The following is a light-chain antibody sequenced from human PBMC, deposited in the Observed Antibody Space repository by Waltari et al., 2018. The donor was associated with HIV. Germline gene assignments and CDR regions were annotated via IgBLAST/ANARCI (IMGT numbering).Light chain of an antibody. CDR2: DAS. J-gene: IGKJ3*01. V-gene: IGKV3D-20*01. CDR1: QSVTSTY. Sequence: EIVLTQSPVTLSLSPGEGATLSCGASQSVTSTYLAWYQQRPGLAPRLVIYDASRRATGIPDRFRGSGSGTDFTLTISTLEPEDFAMYYCQQYGTSPFTFGPGTKVEIK. CDR3: QQYGTSPFT.